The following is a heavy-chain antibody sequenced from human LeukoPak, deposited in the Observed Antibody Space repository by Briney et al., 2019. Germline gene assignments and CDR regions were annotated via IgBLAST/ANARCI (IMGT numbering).Heavy chain of an antibody. CDR3: ARDLHGGNSFTSDWYFDL. Sequence: SGTLSLTCAVSGGSISISNSNWWSWVRQPPGKGLEWIGEIYHSGSTSYNPSLKSRVTISVDKSKNQFSLKLSSVTAADTAVYYCARDLHGGNSFTSDWYFDLWGRGTLVSVSS. V-gene: IGHV4-4*02. CDR1: GGSISISNSNW. CDR2: IYHSGST. D-gene: IGHD4-23*01. J-gene: IGHJ2*01.